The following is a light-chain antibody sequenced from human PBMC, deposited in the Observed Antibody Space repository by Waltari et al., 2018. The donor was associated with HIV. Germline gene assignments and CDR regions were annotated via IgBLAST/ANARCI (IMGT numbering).Light chain of an antibody. CDR1: QSIGSK. V-gene: IGKV6-21*01. Sequence: EIVLTQSPDFQSVTPKEKVTLTCRASQSIGSKLHWYQQKPDQSPKLLIKHAAQSFSGVPSRFSGSGCGTEFTRTINGLEAEDVATYYCHQSDSLPWTFGQGSKVEIK. CDR3: HQSDSLPWT. J-gene: IGKJ1*01. CDR2: HAA.